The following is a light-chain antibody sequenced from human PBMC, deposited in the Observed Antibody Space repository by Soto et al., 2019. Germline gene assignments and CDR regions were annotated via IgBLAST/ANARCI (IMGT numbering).Light chain of an antibody. J-gene: IGKJ1*01. V-gene: IGKV1-39*01. CDR1: QNIGNS. Sequence: DIQMTQSPSTLSASVGDSVTIVCQASQNIGNSLNWYQKKIGEAPKLMVFGASNLQSGVPTRFSGAGSGTHCTLTVSSLQPEDVVTYYCQQSYTTPRTLGQGTKVDIK. CDR2: GAS. CDR3: QQSYTTPRT.